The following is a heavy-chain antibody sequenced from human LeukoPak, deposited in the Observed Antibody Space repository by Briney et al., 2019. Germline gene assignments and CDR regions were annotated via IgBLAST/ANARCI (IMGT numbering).Heavy chain of an antibody. V-gene: IGHV3-23*01. D-gene: IGHD6-19*01. CDR3: ARPHSSGWYQNSDY. CDR1: GFTFSSYA. Sequence: PGGSLRLSCAASGFTFSSYATNWVRQAPGKGLDWVSAISGSGGSTYYADSVKGPFTISRENSKNTLYLQMNSLRAEDTAVYYCARPHSSGWYQNSDYWGQGNLVTVSS. J-gene: IGHJ4*02. CDR2: ISGSGGST.